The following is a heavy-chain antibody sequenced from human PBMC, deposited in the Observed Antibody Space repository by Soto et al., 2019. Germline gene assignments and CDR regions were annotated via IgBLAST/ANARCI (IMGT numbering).Heavy chain of an antibody. CDR3: AREWWESYYYYGMDV. CDR1: GFTFSSYA. Sequence: GGSLRLSCAASGFTFSSYAMHWVRHAPGRGLEWVAVISYDGSNKYYADSVKRRFTISRDNSKNTLNLQMNSLRAEDTAAYYCAREWWESYYYYGMDVWGQGTTVTVSS. J-gene: IGHJ6*02. V-gene: IGHV3-30-3*01. CDR2: ISYDGSNK. D-gene: IGHD1-26*01.